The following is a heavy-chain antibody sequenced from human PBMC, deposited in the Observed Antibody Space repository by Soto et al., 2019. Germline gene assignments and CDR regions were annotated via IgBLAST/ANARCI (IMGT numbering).Heavy chain of an antibody. CDR2: IWYDGSNK. CDR1: GFTFSSYG. V-gene: IGHV3-33*01. D-gene: IGHD5-18*01. Sequence: PGGSLRLSCAASGFTFSSYGMHWVRQAPGKGLEWVAVIWYDGSNKYYADSVKGRFTISRDNSKNTLYLQMNSLRAEDTAVYYCARDGGYRYAKPNYWGQGTLVTVSS. CDR3: ARDGGYRYAKPNY. J-gene: IGHJ4*02.